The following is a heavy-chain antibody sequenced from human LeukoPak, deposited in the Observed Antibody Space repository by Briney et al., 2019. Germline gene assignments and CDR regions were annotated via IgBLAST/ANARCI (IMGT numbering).Heavy chain of an antibody. CDR3: ARDSSMLRGPLVIYYFDF. CDR2: INPSGGST. CDR1: GYAFTSYY. D-gene: IGHD3-10*01. J-gene: IGHJ4*02. Sequence: ASVKVSCKASGYAFTSYYMHWVRQAPGQGLEWMGIINPSGGSTSYAQKFQGRVTMTRNTSISTAYMELSSLRSEDTAVYYCARDSSMLRGPLVIYYFDFWGQGTLVTVSS. V-gene: IGHV1-46*01.